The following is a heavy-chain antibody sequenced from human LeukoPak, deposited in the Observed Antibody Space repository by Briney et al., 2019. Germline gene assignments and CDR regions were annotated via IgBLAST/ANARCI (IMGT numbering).Heavy chain of an antibody. CDR3: ARDPGSSAFDS. J-gene: IGHJ4*02. V-gene: IGHV3-7*01. CDR1: GFTFSSYW. Sequence: PGGSLRLSSAASGFTFSSYWMSWVRQTPEKGLEFVANINQDGSVRNYVDSVKGRFTISRDNAEKSLHLQMNSLRADDTAVYYCARDPGSSAFDSWGQGTLVTVSS. D-gene: IGHD5/OR15-5a*01. CDR2: INQDGSVR.